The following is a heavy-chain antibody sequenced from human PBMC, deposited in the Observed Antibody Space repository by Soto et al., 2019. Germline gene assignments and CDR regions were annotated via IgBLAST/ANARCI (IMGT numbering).Heavy chain of an antibody. J-gene: IGHJ6*02. CDR3: AKKDQLLYYYYYGMDV. D-gene: IGHD2-2*01. Sequence: PGGSLRLSCVASEFNFNTNDMNWVRQAPGKGLEWVSFISISSRTIYDADSVRGRFTISRDNAKNSLFLQMNSLRVEDTAVYYCAKKDQLLYYYYYGMDVWGQGTTVTVSS. CDR2: ISISSRTI. CDR1: EFNFNTND. V-gene: IGHV3-48*01.